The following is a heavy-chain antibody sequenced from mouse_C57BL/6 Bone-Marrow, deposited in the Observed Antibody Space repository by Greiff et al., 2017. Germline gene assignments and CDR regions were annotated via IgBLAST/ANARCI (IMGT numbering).Heavy chain of an antibody. CDR1: GYTFTSYG. Sequence: QVQLQQSGAELARPGASVKLSCKASGYTFTSYGISWVKQRTGQGLEWIGEIYPRSGNTYYNEKFKGKATLTADKSSSTAYMELRSLTSEDSAVYFCARSPPYYYGSSYRDWGQGTTLTVSS. CDR3: ARSPPYYYGSSYRD. J-gene: IGHJ2*01. CDR2: IYPRSGNT. V-gene: IGHV1-81*01. D-gene: IGHD1-1*01.